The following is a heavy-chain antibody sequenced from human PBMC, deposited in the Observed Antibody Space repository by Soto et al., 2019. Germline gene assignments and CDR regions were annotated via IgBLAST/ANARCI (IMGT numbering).Heavy chain of an antibody. CDR3: ATGPSPPPSPASSGTNWFDP. D-gene: IGHD3-22*01. CDR1: GGTFSSYA. V-gene: IGHV1-69*06. Sequence: SVKVSCKASGGTFSSYAISWVRQAPGQGLEWLGGIIPIFGKANYAQKFQGRVTITADKSTSTAYMELSSLRSEDTAVYYCATGPSPPPSPASSGTNWFDPWGQGTLVTVSS. CDR2: IIPIFGKA. J-gene: IGHJ5*02.